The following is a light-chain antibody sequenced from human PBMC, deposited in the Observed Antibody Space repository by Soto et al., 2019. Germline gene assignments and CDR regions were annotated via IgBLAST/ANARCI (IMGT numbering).Light chain of an antibody. J-gene: IGKJ5*01. CDR1: QSVSSSY. Sequence: ETVLTQAPGALDWSPGERASLSCRASQSVSSSYLAWYQQKPGPAPRLLIYAASSRATGIPDRFSGSGSGTDFTLTISRLEPEDFAVYYCQQYGRPPRTFGQGTRLEI. V-gene: IGKV3-20*01. CDR2: AAS. CDR3: QQYGRPPRT.